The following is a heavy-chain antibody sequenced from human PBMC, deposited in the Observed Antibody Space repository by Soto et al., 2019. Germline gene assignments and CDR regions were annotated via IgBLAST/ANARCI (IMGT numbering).Heavy chain of an antibody. D-gene: IGHD3-22*01. CDR1: GDSISTFY. V-gene: IGHV4-59*01. Sequence: SSETVSLSCTVSGDSISTFYWGWMRQSPGKELEWIGYVYYTGSTNYNPSLKSRVTISVDRSKNQFSLKLTSANAADTAVYYCARGRTVRNYADDSSDYFYFFDYWGQGTQVTVSS. CDR2: VYYTGST. CDR3: ARGRTVRNYADDSSDYFYFFDY. J-gene: IGHJ4*02.